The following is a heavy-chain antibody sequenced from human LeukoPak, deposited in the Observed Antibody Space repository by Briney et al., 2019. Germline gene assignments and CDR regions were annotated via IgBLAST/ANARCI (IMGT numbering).Heavy chain of an antibody. CDR2: IKQDGSEK. J-gene: IGHJ4*02. Sequence: GGSLRLSCAASGFTFSSYWLSWVRQAPGKGLEWVANIKQDGSEKYYVDSVKGRFTISRDNAKNSLYLQMNSLRAEDTAVYYCARDSYDFWSGYYIDYWGQGTLVTVSP. CDR3: ARDSYDFWSGYYIDY. CDR1: GFTFSSYW. D-gene: IGHD3-3*01. V-gene: IGHV3-7*01.